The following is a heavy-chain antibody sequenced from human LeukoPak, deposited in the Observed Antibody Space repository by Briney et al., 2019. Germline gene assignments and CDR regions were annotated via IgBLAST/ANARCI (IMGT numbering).Heavy chain of an antibody. J-gene: IGHJ5*02. CDR1: GYTFTSYG. CDR2: ISAYNGNT. CDR3: ARDPNDYSNYGDWFDP. D-gene: IGHD4-11*01. Sequence: ASVKVSCKASGYTFTSYGISWVRQAPGQGLEWMGWISAYNGNTNYAQKLQGRVTMTTDTSTSTAYMELRGLRSDDTAVYYCARDPNDYSNYGDWFDPWGQGTLVTVSS. V-gene: IGHV1-18*01.